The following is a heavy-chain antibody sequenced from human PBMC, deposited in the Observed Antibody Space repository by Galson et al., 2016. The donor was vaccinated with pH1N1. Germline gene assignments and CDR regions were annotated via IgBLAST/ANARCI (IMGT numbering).Heavy chain of an antibody. V-gene: IGHV5-51*06. CDR2: IYPGDSDT. CDR3: ALSPIGTRRNWFAP. Sequence: QSGAEVKKPGDSLRISCKGSGYSFTAFWIAWVRQTPGKGLEWMGIIYPGDSDTRYSPSFQGQVTISVDKSITTAYLQWSSLKASDTAIYYCALSPIGTRRNWFAPWGQGTRVIVSS. D-gene: IGHD3-10*01. J-gene: IGHJ5*02. CDR1: GYSFTAFW.